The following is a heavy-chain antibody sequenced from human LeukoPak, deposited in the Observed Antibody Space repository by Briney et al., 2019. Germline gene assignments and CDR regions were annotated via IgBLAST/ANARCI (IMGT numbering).Heavy chain of an antibody. J-gene: IGHJ3*02. D-gene: IGHD6-13*01. CDR2: IRGSGGST. V-gene: IGHV3-23*01. CDR1: GFTFSSYA. CDR3: AKGRYSSSWYDAFDI. Sequence: GGSLRLSCAASGFTFSSYAMSWVRQAPGKGLEWVSAIRGSGGSTYYADSVKGRFTISRDNSKNTLYLQMNSLRAEDTAVYYCAKGRYSSSWYDAFDIWGQGTMVTVSS.